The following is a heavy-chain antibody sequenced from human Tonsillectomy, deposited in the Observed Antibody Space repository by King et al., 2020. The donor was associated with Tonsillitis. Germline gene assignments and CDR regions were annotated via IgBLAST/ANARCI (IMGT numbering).Heavy chain of an antibody. Sequence: VTLKESGPALVKPTQTLTLTCTFSGFSLSTSGMRVSWIRQPPGKALEWLARIDWDDEKFYSTSLKTRLTISKDISKNQVVLTMTNMDPVDTATYYCARSGDVDTTMSDAFDMWGQGTMVTVSS. CDR1: GFSLSTSGMR. J-gene: IGHJ3*02. CDR2: IDWDDEK. D-gene: IGHD5-18*01. V-gene: IGHV2-70*04. CDR3: ARSGDVDTTMSDAFDM.